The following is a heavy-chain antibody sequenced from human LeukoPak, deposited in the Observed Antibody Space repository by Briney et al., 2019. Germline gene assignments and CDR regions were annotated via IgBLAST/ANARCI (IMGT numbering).Heavy chain of an antibody. CDR3: ARASGVSVPAGY. D-gene: IGHD2-8*01. CDR1: GFTFSSYE. J-gene: IGHJ4*02. CDR2: ISSSGSTI. V-gene: IGHV3-48*03. Sequence: GGSLRLSYVASGFTFSSYEINWVRQAPGKGLEWISHISSSGSTIYYADFLRGRFTISRDNAKNSVYLQMNSLRAEDTAVYYCARASGVSVPAGYWGQGTLVTVSS.